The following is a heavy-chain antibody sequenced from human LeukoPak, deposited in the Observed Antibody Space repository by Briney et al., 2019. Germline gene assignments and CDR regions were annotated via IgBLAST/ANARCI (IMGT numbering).Heavy chain of an antibody. V-gene: IGHV3-21*04. Sequence: GESLRLSCAASGFTFSSYSMNWVRHAPGEWLEWVSSISSSSSYIYYADSVKGRFTISRNNANISLYLQMNSLRAEDTAFYYCARGAGSGYYFYMDVWGKGTTVTVSS. CDR3: ARGAGSGYYFYMDV. CDR2: ISSSSSYI. D-gene: IGHD3-10*01. CDR1: GFTFSSYS. J-gene: IGHJ6*03.